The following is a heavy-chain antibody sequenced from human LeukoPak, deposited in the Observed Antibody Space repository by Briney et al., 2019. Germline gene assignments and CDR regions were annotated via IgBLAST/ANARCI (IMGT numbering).Heavy chain of an antibody. Sequence: ASVKVSCKASGYTFTSYGISWVRQAPGQGLEWMGWISAYNGNTNYAQKLQGRVTMTTDTSTSTACMELRSLRSDDTAVYYCARAYYYDSSGYPDFDYWGQGTLVTVS. D-gene: IGHD3-22*01. CDR1: GYTFTSYG. J-gene: IGHJ4*02. CDR3: ARAYYYDSSGYPDFDY. CDR2: ISAYNGNT. V-gene: IGHV1-18*01.